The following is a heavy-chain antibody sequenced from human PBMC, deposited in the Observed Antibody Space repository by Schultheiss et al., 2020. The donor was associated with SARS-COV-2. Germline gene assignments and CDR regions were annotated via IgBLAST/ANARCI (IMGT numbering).Heavy chain of an antibody. V-gene: IGHV4-59*01. J-gene: IGHJ6*02. CDR2: IYYSGST. D-gene: IGHD3-22*01. CDR3: ARDRVGYYYDSSGYYSGYYYGMDV. CDR1: GGSISGYF. Sequence: SETLSLTCSVSGGSISGYFWSWIRQPPGKGLEWIGYIYYSGSTNYNPSLKSRVTISVDTSKNQFSLKLSSVTAADTAVYYCARDRVGYYYDSSGYYSGYYYGMDVWGQGTTVTVSS.